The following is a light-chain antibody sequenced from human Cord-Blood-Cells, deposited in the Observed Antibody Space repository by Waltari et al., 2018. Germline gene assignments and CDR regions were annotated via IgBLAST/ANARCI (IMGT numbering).Light chain of an antibody. CDR1: QSVSSY. Sequence: EVLWTRSPATLSLFRGERGTPPCRASQSVSSYLAWYQLKPGQATRLLIYDASNRATGIPARFSGSGSGTDFTLTISSLEPEDFAVYYCQQRSNWPPYTFGQGSKLEIK. J-gene: IGKJ2*01. CDR3: QQRSNWPPYT. V-gene: IGKV3-11*01. CDR2: DAS.